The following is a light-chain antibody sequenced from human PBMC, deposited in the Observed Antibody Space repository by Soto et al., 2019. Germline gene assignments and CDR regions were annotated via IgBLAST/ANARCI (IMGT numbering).Light chain of an antibody. J-gene: IGKJ5*01. CDR3: QQRTRWPMT. Sequence: EIVLTQSPSTLSVSPWERFTLSFMASQNLHSFLNWYQQRPGQAPRPLIYDGSKRAAGVPDRISGDGSGTDYTLTISSLEPEDFAVYYCQQRTRWPMTFGQGTRLEIK. CDR2: DGS. CDR1: QNLHSF. V-gene: IGKV3-11*01.